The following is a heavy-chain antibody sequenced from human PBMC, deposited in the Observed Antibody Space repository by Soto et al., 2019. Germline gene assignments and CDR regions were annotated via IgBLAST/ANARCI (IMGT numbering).Heavy chain of an antibody. Sequence: SETLSLTCTVSGGSISSSSYYWGWIRQPPGKGLEWIGSIFYSGSTYYKPSLKSRVTISVDTSKNQFSLKLSSVTAADTAVYYCARHLSFCSAGSCYSDFPYYGMDVWGQGTTVTVSS. CDR1: GGSISSSSYY. CDR2: IFYSGST. D-gene: IGHD2-15*01. J-gene: IGHJ6*02. V-gene: IGHV4-39*01. CDR3: ARHLSFCSAGSCYSDFPYYGMDV.